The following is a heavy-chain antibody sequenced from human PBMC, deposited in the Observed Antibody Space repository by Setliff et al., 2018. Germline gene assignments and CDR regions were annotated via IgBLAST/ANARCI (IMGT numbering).Heavy chain of an antibody. CDR1: GFTFSTYR. CDR2: IWGDGGTK. CDR3: ASSCSGTSCYAGLDY. J-gene: IGHJ4*02. D-gene: IGHD2-15*01. Sequence: GGSLRLSCAASGFTFSTYRMNWVRQAPGKGLEWVAVIWGDGGTKYHADSVKGRFTISRDNSKNTLYLQMNSLRPEDTAVYYCASSCSGTSCYAGLDYWGQGTLVTVPQ. V-gene: IGHV3-33*08.